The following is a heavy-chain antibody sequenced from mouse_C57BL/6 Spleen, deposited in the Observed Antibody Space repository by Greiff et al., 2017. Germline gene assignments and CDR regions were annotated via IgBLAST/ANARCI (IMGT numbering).Heavy chain of an antibody. D-gene: IGHD1-1*01. Sequence: DVKLVESGPGLVKPSQSLSLTCSVTGYSIPSGYYWNWLRPFPGNKLEWMGYISYDGRNHYNPSLINRISITRDTSKNQVFLKLNSVTTEDTATYYCAREGVYDGSSYADWGQCTTLTASS. CDR3: AREGVYDGSSYAD. J-gene: IGHJ2*01. CDR2: ISYDGRN. CDR1: GYSIPSGYY. V-gene: IGHV3-6*01.